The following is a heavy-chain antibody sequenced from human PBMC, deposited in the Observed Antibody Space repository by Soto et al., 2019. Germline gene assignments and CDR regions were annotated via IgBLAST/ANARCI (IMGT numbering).Heavy chain of an antibody. D-gene: IGHD3-10*01. CDR1: GFTFSSYG. CDR3: ARSSAYDGSGSYRWVYYYYMDV. Sequence: GGSLRLSCAASGFTFSSYGMHWVRQAPGKGLEWVAVIWYDGSNKYYADSVKGRFTISRDNSKNTLYLQMNSLRAEDTAVYYCARSSAYDGSGSYRWVYYYYMDVWGKGTTVTVSS. J-gene: IGHJ6*03. CDR2: IWYDGSNK. V-gene: IGHV3-33*01.